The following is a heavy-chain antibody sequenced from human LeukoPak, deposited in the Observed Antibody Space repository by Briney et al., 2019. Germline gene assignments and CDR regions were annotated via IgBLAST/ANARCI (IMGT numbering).Heavy chain of an antibody. D-gene: IGHD6-6*01. J-gene: IGHJ6*02. CDR1: GYSFTSYW. V-gene: IGHV5-51*01. CDR3: AGRLSSSSPKTYYCYGMDV. CDR2: IYPGDSDT. Sequence: GESLKISCKGSGYSFTSYWIGWVRQMPGKGLEWMGIIYPGDSDTRYSPSFQGQVTISADKSISTAYLQWSSLKASDTAMYYCAGRLSSSSPKTYYCYGMDVWGQGTTVTVSS.